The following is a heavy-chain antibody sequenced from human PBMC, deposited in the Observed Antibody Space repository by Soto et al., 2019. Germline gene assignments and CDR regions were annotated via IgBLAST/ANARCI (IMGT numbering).Heavy chain of an antibody. Sequence: PGGSLRLSCAASGFIFTNYAMNWVRQAPGKGLEWVSVIGGRGNSAYYADSVQGRFTISRDNSKNTLSLQMSSLTADDTAIYYWVREGRGSFDFWGRGTMVTVSS. CDR3: VREGRGSFDF. CDR1: GFIFTNYA. D-gene: IGHD5-12*01. CDR2: IGGRGNSA. V-gene: IGHV3-23*01. J-gene: IGHJ3*01.